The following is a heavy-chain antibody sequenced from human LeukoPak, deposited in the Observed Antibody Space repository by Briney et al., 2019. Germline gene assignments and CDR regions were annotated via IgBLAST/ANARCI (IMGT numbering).Heavy chain of an antibody. CDR2: IHSSGST. J-gene: IGHJ4*02. CDR3: ARDGGGTLYGPHDY. CDR1: GGSISSSSYY. D-gene: IGHD3-16*01. V-gene: IGHV4-39*07. Sequence: SETLSLTCTVSGGSISSSSYYWGWIRQPPGKGLEWIGNIHSSGSTYYNPSLKSRVTISIDTSKNQFSLKLSSVTAADTAVYYCARDGGGTLYGPHDYWGQGTLVTVSS.